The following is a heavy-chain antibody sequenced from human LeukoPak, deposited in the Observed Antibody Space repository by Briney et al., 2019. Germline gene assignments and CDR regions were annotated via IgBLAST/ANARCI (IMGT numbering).Heavy chain of an antibody. Sequence: ASVKVSCKASGGTFSSYAISWVRQAPGQGLEWMGRIIPIFGTANYTQKFQGRATITTDESTSTAYMELSSLRSEDTAVYYCARGDRYSYGTFDYWGQGTLVTVSS. CDR1: GGTFSSYA. CDR3: ARGDRYSYGTFDY. V-gene: IGHV1-69*05. J-gene: IGHJ4*02. CDR2: IIPIFGTA. D-gene: IGHD5-18*01.